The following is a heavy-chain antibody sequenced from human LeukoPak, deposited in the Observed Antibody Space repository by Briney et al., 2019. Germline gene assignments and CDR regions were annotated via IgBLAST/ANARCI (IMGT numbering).Heavy chain of an antibody. CDR3: AREYSRSTQNWFDY. CDR2: IKQDGSEK. CDR1: GFTFSSYW. D-gene: IGHD6-13*01. J-gene: IGHJ5*01. Sequence: GGSLRLSCAASGFTFSSYWMSWVRQAPGKGLEWVANIKQDGSEKYYVDSVKGRFTISRDNAKNSLYLQMNTLRVEDTAVYYCAREYSRSTQNWFDYWGQGTLVTVSS. V-gene: IGHV3-7*01.